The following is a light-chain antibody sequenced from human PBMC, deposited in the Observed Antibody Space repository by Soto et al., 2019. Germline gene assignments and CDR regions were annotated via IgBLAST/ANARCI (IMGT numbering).Light chain of an antibody. CDR3: QHSYSTPRT. Sequence: DIQMTQSPSSLSASVGDRVTITCRASQSISSYLNWYQQKPGKAPKLLIYAASSLQSGVPSRFSGSGSGTDFTLTIRSLQPEDFATYYCQHSYSTPRTFGQGTKVEIK. J-gene: IGKJ1*01. V-gene: IGKV1-39*01. CDR2: AAS. CDR1: QSISSY.